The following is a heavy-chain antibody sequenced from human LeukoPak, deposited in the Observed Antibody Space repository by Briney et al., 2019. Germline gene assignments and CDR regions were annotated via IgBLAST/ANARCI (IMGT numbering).Heavy chain of an antibody. CDR2: IIPILGIA. D-gene: IGHD6-13*01. CDR3: ARQSSSWYGPGVAFDI. Sequence: SVKVSCKASGGTFSSYAISWVRQAPGQGLEWMGRIIPILGIANYAQKFQGRVTITADKSTSTAYMELSSLRSEDTAVYYCARQSSSWYGPGVAFDIWGQGTMVTVSS. J-gene: IGHJ3*02. CDR1: GGTFSSYA. V-gene: IGHV1-69*04.